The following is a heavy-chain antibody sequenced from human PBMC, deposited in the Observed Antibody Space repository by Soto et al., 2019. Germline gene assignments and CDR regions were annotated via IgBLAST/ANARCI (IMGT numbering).Heavy chain of an antibody. J-gene: IGHJ4*02. V-gene: IGHV4-30-4*01. CDR3: ARGLSGDKVDS. CDR2: IYDSGTT. Sequence: QVQLQESGPGLVKPSQTLSLACAVSGGSISNNNYYWSWIRQPPGKGLEWIGHIYDSGTTYNNPSLKRPVILSVDSSTNPVALKLSSVTAAATAMYFCARGLSGDKVDSWGQGTLVTVSS. D-gene: IGHD7-27*01. CDR1: GGSISNNNYY.